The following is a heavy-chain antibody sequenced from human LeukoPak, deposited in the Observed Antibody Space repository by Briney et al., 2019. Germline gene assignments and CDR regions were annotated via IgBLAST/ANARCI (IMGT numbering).Heavy chain of an antibody. D-gene: IGHD3-10*01. CDR1: GFTFSSYE. CDR2: ISSSGSTI. CDR3: ARLVVRGVHDAFDI. Sequence: GGSLRLSCAASGFTFSSYEMNWVRQAPGKGLEWVSYISSSGSTIYYADSVKGRFTISRDNAKNSLYLQMNSLRAEDTAVYYCARLVVRGVHDAFDIWGQGTMVTVSS. J-gene: IGHJ3*02. V-gene: IGHV3-48*03.